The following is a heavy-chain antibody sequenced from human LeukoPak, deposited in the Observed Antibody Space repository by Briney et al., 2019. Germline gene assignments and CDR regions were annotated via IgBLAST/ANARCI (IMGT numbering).Heavy chain of an antibody. V-gene: IGHV3-48*03. CDR3: ARTDYPYYMDV. Sequence: PGRSLRLSCAASGFTFSSYEMNWVRQAPGRGLEWISYISSSGRTRYYADSVKGRFTISRDNAKNSLYLQMNSLRAEDTAVYYCARTDYPYYMDVWGKGTTVTISS. J-gene: IGHJ6*03. CDR2: ISSSGRTR. CDR1: GFTFSSYE. D-gene: IGHD3-16*01.